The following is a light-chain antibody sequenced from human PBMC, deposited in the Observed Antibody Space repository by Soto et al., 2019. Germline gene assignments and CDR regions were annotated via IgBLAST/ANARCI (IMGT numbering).Light chain of an antibody. Sequence: EVVLTQSPATLSLSPGERATISCRASQNVRTILDWYQQKPGQAPRLLIYGASNRATGIPARFSGSGSGTDFTLTISSLQPEDFAVYYCQQHSHWPPWTFGQGTRVEIQ. J-gene: IGKJ1*01. CDR3: QQHSHWPPWT. CDR2: GAS. V-gene: IGKV3-11*01. CDR1: QNVRTI.